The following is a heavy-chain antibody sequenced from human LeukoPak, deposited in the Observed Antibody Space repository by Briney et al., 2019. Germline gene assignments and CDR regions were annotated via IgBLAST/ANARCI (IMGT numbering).Heavy chain of an antibody. J-gene: IGHJ4*02. CDR3: ARGGDYDSSGYRIDY. CDR2: IYYSGST. V-gene: IGHV4-30-4*08. Sequence: PSETLSLTCAVYGGSFSGYYWSWIRQPPGKGLEWIGYIYYSGSTYYNPSLKSRVTISVDTSKNQFSLKLSSVTAADTAVYYCARGGDYDSSGYRIDYWGQGTLVTVSS. D-gene: IGHD3-22*01. CDR1: GGSFSGYY.